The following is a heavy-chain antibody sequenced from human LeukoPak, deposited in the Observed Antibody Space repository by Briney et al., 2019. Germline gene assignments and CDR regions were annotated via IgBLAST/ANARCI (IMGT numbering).Heavy chain of an antibody. Sequence: ASVKVSFKGSGYTFISYYIHWVRQAPGQGLEWMGIINPAGGSTTYAQKFQGSRLTLTRDTSTSTVYMELSSLRSEDTAVYYCARWRGVHDTHTYDYFDYWGQGSLVTVSS. D-gene: IGHD3-3*01. J-gene: IGHJ4*02. CDR2: INPAGGST. CDR3: ARWRGVHDTHTYDYFDY. V-gene: IGHV1-46*01. CDR1: GYTFISYY.